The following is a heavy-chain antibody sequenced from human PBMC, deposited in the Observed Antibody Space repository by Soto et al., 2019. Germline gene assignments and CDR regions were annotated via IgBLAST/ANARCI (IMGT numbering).Heavy chain of an antibody. CDR1: GFIFSSFG. CDR2: MSYDGSTK. V-gene: IGHV3-30*03. Sequence: QVQLVESGGGVVQPGGSLRLSCAASGFIFSSFGMHWVRQAPGKGLEWVAVMSYDGSTKLCTDSVKGRFTIARDNSKNILYLQMNSLTIEDTAVFYCARSTSSTLNYYFGMDVWGQGTSVTVSS. D-gene: IGHD6-6*01. CDR3: ARSTSSTLNYYFGMDV. J-gene: IGHJ6*02.